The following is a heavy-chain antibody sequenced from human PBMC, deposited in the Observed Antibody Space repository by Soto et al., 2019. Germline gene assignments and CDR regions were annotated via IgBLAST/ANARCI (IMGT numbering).Heavy chain of an antibody. CDR2: IYYSGST. Sequence: SETLSLTCTVSGGSISSGGYYWSWIRQHPGKGLEWIGYIYYSGSTYYNPSLKSRVTISVDTSKNQFSLKLSSVTAADTAVYYCARGPTPNWNDWEILDYWGQGTLVTSPQ. V-gene: IGHV4-31*03. CDR1: GGSISSGGYY. D-gene: IGHD1-1*01. CDR3: ARGPTPNWNDWEILDY. J-gene: IGHJ4*02.